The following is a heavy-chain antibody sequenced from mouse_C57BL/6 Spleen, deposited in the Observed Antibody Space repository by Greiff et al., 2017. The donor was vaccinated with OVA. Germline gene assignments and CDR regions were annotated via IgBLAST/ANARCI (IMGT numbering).Heavy chain of an antibody. CDR2: IDPSDSYT. V-gene: IGHV1-59*01. CDR1: GYTFTSYW. CDR3: ARGDSFDY. Sequence: QVQLQQPGAELVRPGTSVKLSCKASGYTFTSYWMHWVKQRPGQGLEWIGVIDPSDSYTNYNQKFKGKATLTVDTSSSTAYMRLSSLTSEDSAVYYCARGDSFDYWGQGTTLTVSS. D-gene: IGHD2-12*01. J-gene: IGHJ2*01.